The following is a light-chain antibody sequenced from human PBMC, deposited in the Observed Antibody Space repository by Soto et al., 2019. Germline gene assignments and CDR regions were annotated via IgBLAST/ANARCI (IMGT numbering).Light chain of an antibody. J-gene: IGLJ1*01. CDR1: SFDIGTYNY. Sequence: QSALTQPASVSGSPGQSITISCTGASFDIGTYNYVSWYQQHPGKAPKLMIFNVSNRPSGVSDRFSGSKSGNTASLTISGLQAEDEADYYCSSYRSSPTPVVFGTGTKLTVL. V-gene: IGLV2-14*03. CDR2: NVS. CDR3: SSYRSSPTPVV.